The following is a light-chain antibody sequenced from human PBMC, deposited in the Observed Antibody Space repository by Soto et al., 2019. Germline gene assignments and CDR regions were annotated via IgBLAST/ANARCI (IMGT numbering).Light chain of an antibody. J-gene: IGKJ1*01. CDR3: QQYNSYPWT. Sequence: DIQMTQSPSTLSASVGDRVTITCRASQSISSWLAWYQQKPGKAPKLLIYDASSLESGVPSRFSGSGSGTEFTLTLTSLQPDDFATYYCQQYNSYPWTFGQGTKVEIK. CDR1: QSISSW. CDR2: DAS. V-gene: IGKV1-5*01.